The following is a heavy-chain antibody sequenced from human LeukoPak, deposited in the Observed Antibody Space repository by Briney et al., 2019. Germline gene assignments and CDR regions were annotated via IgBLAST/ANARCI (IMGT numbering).Heavy chain of an antibody. CDR1: GFTFSSYS. J-gene: IGHJ2*01. Sequence: GGSLRLSCAASGFTFSSYSMNWVRQAPGKGLEWVAVISYDGSNKYYADSVKGRFTISRDNSKNTLYLQMNSLRAEDTAVYYCARDGYRYFDLWGRGTLVTVSS. CDR2: ISYDGSNK. CDR3: ARDGYRYFDL. D-gene: IGHD6-13*01. V-gene: IGHV3-30*03.